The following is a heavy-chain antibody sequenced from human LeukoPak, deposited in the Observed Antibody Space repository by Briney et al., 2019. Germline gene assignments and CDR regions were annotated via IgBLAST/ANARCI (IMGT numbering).Heavy chain of an antibody. CDR1: GGSISSYY. V-gene: IGHV4-4*07. J-gene: IGHJ4*02. CDR2: IYTSGST. Sequence: SETLSLTCTVSGGSISSYYWSWIRQPAGKGLEWIGRIYTSGSTNYNPSLKGPVTFSVDTSKNHFSLKLPSVTAADTSVYYCVREYSGFDYWGQGTLVTVSS. CDR3: VREYSGFDY. D-gene: IGHD6-13*01.